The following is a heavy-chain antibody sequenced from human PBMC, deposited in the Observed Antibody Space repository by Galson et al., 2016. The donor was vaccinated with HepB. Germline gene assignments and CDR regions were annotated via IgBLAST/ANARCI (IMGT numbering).Heavy chain of an antibody. D-gene: IGHD3-16*01. CDR3: GKHGGFAP. Sequence: SLRLSCAASGFSFSTSGMSWVRQTPGRGLEWVSGITSSGGTTHYADSVKGRFTISRDNSKNTLYLYMNSLRAGDTAVYYCGKHGGFAPWGQGTLVTVPS. CDR2: ITSSGGTT. CDR1: GFSFSTSG. V-gene: IGHV3-23*01. J-gene: IGHJ5*02.